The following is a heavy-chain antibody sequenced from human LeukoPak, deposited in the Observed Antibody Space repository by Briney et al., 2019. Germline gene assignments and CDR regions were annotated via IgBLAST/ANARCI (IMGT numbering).Heavy chain of an antibody. CDR2: INHSGST. J-gene: IGHJ6*02. CDR1: GGSLSGYY. Sequence: SETLSLTCAVYGGSLSGYYWSWIRQPPGKGLEWIGEINHSGSTNYNPSLKSRVTISVDTSKNQFSLKLSSVTAADTAVYYCARRTRNYYGMDVWGQGTTVTVSS. V-gene: IGHV4-34*01. CDR3: ARRTRNYYGMDV. D-gene: IGHD2-2*01.